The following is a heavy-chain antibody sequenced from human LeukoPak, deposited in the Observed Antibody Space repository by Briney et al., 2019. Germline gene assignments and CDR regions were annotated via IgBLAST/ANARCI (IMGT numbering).Heavy chain of an antibody. J-gene: IGHJ2*01. CDR3: ARDRGYDFWSGSFGL. CDR2: IGTGGDT. CDR1: GFSFNSYD. V-gene: IGHV3-13*01. Sequence: QPGGSLRLSCEASGFSFNSYDMHWVRQVTGKGLEWVSAIGTGGDTYYADFVKGRFTISRENAKKSFYLEMNCLSAGDTAVYYCARDRGYDFWSGSFGLWGRGTLVTVSS. D-gene: IGHD3-3*01.